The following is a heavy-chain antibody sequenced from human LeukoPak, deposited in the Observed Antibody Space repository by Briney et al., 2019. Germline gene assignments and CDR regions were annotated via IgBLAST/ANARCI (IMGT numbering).Heavy chain of an antibody. CDR3: GRGDYDFWSGYLTYYYYYGMDV. CDR1: GGSISSYY. Sequence: SETLSLTCTVSGGSISSYYWSWIRQPPGKGLEWIGYIYYSGSTNYNPSLKSRVTISVDTSKNQFSLKLSSVTAADTAVYYCGRGDYDFWSGYLTYYYYYGMDVWGQGTTVTVSS. J-gene: IGHJ6*02. V-gene: IGHV4-59*01. D-gene: IGHD3-3*01. CDR2: IYYSGST.